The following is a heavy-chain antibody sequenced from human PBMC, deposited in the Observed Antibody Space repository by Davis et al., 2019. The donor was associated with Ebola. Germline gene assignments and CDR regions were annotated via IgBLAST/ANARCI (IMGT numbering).Heavy chain of an antibody. V-gene: IGHV3-23*01. CDR3: ARDSSLADFDY. Sequence: GGSLRLSCVASGFTFSSNAMSWVRQAPGKGLEWVSAINGGGVTTYYADSVKGRFTISRDNSRNTLYLQMNSLRTEDTALYYCARDSSLADFDYWGQEALVTVSS. J-gene: IGHJ4*02. CDR2: INGGGVTT. D-gene: IGHD6-13*01. CDR1: GFTFSSNA.